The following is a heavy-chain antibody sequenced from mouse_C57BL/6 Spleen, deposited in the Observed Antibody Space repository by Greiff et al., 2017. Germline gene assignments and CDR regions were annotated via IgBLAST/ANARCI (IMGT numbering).Heavy chain of an antibody. CDR3: ARGDAMDY. J-gene: IGHJ4*01. CDR2: INPSSGYT. V-gene: IGHV1-7*01. Sequence: QVQLQQPGTELVKPGASVKLSCKASGYTFTSYWMHWVKQRPGQGLEWIGYINPSSGYTKYNQKFKDKATLSADKSSRTAYMQMSSLTYEDSAVYYCARGDAMDYWGQGTSVTVSS. CDR1: GYTFTSYW.